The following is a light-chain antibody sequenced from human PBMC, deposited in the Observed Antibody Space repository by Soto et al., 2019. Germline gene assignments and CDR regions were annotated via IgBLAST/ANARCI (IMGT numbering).Light chain of an antibody. CDR3: QQYNDWRWT. Sequence: EIVMTQSPATLSVSPGERATLSCRASQSVSSNLAWYQQKLGQAPRLLIYGASTRATDIPARFSGSGSGTEFTLTISSLQSEDFAVYYCQQYNDWRWTFGQGTKVESK. CDR2: GAS. V-gene: IGKV3-15*01. J-gene: IGKJ1*01. CDR1: QSVSSN.